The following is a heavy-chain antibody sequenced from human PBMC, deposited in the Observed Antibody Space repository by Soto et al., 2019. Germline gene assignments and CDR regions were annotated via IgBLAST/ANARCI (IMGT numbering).Heavy chain of an antibody. Sequence: GGSLRLSCAASGFTFSSYAMSWVRQAPGKGLEWVSAISGSGGSTYYADSVKGRFTISRDNSKNTLYLQMNSLRAEDTAVYYCAKPLSGSSGWDPYFDYWGQGTLVTVSS. D-gene: IGHD6-19*01. V-gene: IGHV3-23*01. CDR3: AKPLSGSSGWDPYFDY. CDR2: ISGSGGST. J-gene: IGHJ4*02. CDR1: GFTFSSYA.